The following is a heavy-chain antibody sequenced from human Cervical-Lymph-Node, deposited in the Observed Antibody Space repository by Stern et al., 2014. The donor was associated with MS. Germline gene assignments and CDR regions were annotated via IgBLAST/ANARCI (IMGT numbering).Heavy chain of an antibody. CDR3: ARGELKEGLVRGMDV. Sequence: VQLVESGAEVKKPGSSVKVSCKASGGTFTSYAISWVRQAPGHGLEWMGGIIPIFGSANYAQKFQGRVTITADESTSTAYMELSSLRSEDTAVYYCARGELKEGLVRGMDVWGQGTTVTVSS. CDR1: GGTFTSYA. J-gene: IGHJ6*02. CDR2: IIPIFGSA. D-gene: IGHD1-26*01. V-gene: IGHV1-69*01.